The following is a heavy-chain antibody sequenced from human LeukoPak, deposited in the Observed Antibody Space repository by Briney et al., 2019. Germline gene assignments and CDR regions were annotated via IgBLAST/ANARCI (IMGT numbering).Heavy chain of an antibody. CDR1: GGTFSSYA. J-gene: IGHJ6*04. CDR3: ARSGMTDSPYYYYGMDV. V-gene: IGHV1-69*13. D-gene: IGHD1-26*01. Sequence: SVKVSCKASGGTFSSYAISWVRQAPGQGLEWMGGIIPIFGTANYAQKFQGRVTITADESTSTAYMELSSLRSEDTAVYYCARSGMTDSPYYYYGMDVWGKGTTVTVSS. CDR2: IIPIFGTA.